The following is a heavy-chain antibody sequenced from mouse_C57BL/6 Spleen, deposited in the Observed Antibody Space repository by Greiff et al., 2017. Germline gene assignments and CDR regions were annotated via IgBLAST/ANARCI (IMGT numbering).Heavy chain of an antibody. CDR1: GYSITSGYY. J-gene: IGHJ3*01. V-gene: IGHV3-6*01. CDR2: ISYDGSN. D-gene: IGHD1-1*01. Sequence: EVQLQQSGPGLVKPSPSLSLTCPVTGYSITSGYYWYWIRQFPGNKLEWMGYISYDGSNNYNPSLKNRISITRDTSKNQFFLTMNSVTTEDTATYYCASHYCGSSPFAYWGQGTLVTVST. CDR3: ASHYCGSSPFAY.